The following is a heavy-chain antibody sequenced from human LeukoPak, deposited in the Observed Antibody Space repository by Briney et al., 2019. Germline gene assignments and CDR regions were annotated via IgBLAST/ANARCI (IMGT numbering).Heavy chain of an antibody. V-gene: IGHV1-46*01. CDR1: GYTFTSYY. Sequence: ASVKVSCKASGYTFTSYYMHWVRQAPGQGLEWMGLINPSGGSTSYAQKFQGRVTMTRDMSTSTVYMELSSLRAEDTAVYYCAKEQFSSSWSRPLFYHFYMDVWGKGTTVTISS. D-gene: IGHD6-13*01. J-gene: IGHJ6*03. CDR2: INPSGGST. CDR3: AKEQFSSSWSRPLFYHFYMDV.